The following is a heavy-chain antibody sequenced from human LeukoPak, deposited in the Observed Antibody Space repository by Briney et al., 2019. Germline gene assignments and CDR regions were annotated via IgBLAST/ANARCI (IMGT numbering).Heavy chain of an antibody. D-gene: IGHD3-9*01. Sequence: GGALRLSCAASGFTFSSYSMNWGRWAAGEGLEWVSSISSSSSYIYYADSVRGRFTISRDNAKNSLYLQMNSLRAEDTAVHYCARDWGSGITIFWDYWGQGTLVTVSS. CDR3: ARDWGSGITIFWDY. CDR1: GFTFSSYS. V-gene: IGHV3-21*01. CDR2: ISSSSSYI. J-gene: IGHJ4*02.